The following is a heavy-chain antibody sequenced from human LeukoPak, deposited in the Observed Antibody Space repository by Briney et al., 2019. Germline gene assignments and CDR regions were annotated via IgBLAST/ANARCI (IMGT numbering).Heavy chain of an antibody. CDR3: ARDHRDGDMDY. J-gene: IGHJ4*02. CDR2: IIPIFGTA. V-gene: IGHV1-69*13. D-gene: IGHD4-17*01. CDR1: GGTFSSYA. Sequence: SVKVSCKASGGTFSSYAISWVRQSPGQGLEWMGGIIPIFGTANYAQKFQGSVTITADESTSTAYMELSSLRSEDTAVYYCARDHRDGDMDYWGQGTLVTVSS.